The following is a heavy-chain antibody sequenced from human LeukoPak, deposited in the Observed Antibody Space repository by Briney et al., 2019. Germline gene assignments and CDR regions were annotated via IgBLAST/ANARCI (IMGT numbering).Heavy chain of an antibody. V-gene: IGHV4-59*01. CDR1: GGSISSYS. CDR3: ARVHPERDDYGDYYYYYYMDV. Sequence: PSETLSLTCAVYGGSISSYSWSWIRQPPGKGLEWIGYISYSGSTNYNPSLKSRVAISVDTSKNQFSLKLSSVTAADTAVYYCARVHPERDDYGDYYYYYYMDVWGKGTTVTVSS. J-gene: IGHJ6*03. D-gene: IGHD4-17*01. CDR2: ISYSGST.